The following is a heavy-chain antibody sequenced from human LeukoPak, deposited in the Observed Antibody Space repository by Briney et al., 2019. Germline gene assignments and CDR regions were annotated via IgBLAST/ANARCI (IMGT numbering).Heavy chain of an antibody. V-gene: IGHV1-58*02. J-gene: IGHJ1*01. D-gene: IGHD1-26*01. CDR1: GFTFSSSV. Sequence: ASVRVSCKASGFTFSSSVIHWVRQARGQRLEWIGWLAVARGNTNYVQELRGRVTITRDMSTSTAYMELTSLTSEDTAVYYCAAELHEGAVYFPHWGQGSLVTVSS. CDR2: LAVARGNT. CDR3: AAELHEGAVYFPH.